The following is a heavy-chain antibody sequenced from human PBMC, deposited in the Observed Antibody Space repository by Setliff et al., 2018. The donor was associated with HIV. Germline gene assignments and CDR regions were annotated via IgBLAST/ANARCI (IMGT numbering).Heavy chain of an antibody. Sequence: ASETLSLTCTVSGASINSYFWSWIRQPPGKGPEWLGYIYYTGSTNYNPALESRITMSVDTPKNQFSLTLKSVTAADTGVYYCAGVNYYDASGLRAEYFQLWGQGTQVTSPQ. CDR3: AGVNYYDASGLRAEYFQL. CDR1: GASINSYF. V-gene: IGHV4-59*01. CDR2: IYYTGST. D-gene: IGHD3-22*01. J-gene: IGHJ1*01.